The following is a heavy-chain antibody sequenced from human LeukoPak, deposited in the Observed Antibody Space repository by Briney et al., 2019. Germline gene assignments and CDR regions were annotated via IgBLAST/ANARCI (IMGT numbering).Heavy chain of an antibody. J-gene: IGHJ4*02. V-gene: IGHV3-53*01. Sequence: QPGGSLRLSCAASGFTVSSNYMSWVRQAPGKGLEWVSVIYSGGSTYYADSVKGRFTISRDNAKNSLYLQMNSLRAEDTAVYYCARERIWFGDPLRYFDYWGQGTLVTVSS. D-gene: IGHD3-10*01. CDR2: IYSGGST. CDR1: GFTVSSNY. CDR3: ARERIWFGDPLRYFDY.